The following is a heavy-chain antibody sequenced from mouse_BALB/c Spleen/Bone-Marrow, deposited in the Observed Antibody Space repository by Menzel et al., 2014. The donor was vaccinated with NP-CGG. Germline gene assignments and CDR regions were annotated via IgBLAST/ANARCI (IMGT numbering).Heavy chain of an antibody. CDR2: ISGGGSYT. Sequence: EVQLVESGGGLVQSGGSLKLSCAASGFTFNSYGMSWVRQTPGKRLEWVATISGGGSYTFYPDSVKGRFTISRDNAKNNLYLQLSSPRSEDTALYYCARHAYYDQTEGSFVYWDQGTLVTVSA. D-gene: IGHD2-4*01. V-gene: IGHV5-9-2*01. J-gene: IGHJ3*01. CDR1: GFTFNSYG. CDR3: ARHAYYDQTEGSFVY.